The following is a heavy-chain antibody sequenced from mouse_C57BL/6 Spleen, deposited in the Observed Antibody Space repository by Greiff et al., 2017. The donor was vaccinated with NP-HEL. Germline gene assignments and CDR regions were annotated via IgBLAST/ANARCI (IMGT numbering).Heavy chain of an antibody. Sequence: QVQLQQPGAELVRPGSSVKLSCKASGYTFTSYWMDWVKQRPGQGLEWIGNIYPSDSETHYNQKFKDKATLTVDKSSSTAYMQLSSLTSEASAVYYCARSRDSRGFAYWGQGTLVTVSA. CDR3: ARSRDSRGFAY. D-gene: IGHD3-3*01. J-gene: IGHJ3*01. CDR2: IYPSDSET. V-gene: IGHV1-61*01. CDR1: GYTFTSYW.